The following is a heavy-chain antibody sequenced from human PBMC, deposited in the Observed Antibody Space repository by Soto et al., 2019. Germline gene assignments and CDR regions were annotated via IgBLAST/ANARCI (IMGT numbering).Heavy chain of an antibody. CDR2: ISGTTGHA. J-gene: IGHJ4*02. CDR1: GFPFSNYA. CDR3: ARAPSEYIWGSYLRYYEY. V-gene: IGHV3-23*01. D-gene: IGHD3-16*01. Sequence: EVQILESGGGLVQPGGSLRLSCAASGFPFSNYAMAWVRQAPGKGLKWVSAISGTTGHAFYADSVKDRFTISRDNSKNTLYLQMDSLRAEDTAVYHCARAPSEYIWGSYLRYYEYWGQGTLVTVSS.